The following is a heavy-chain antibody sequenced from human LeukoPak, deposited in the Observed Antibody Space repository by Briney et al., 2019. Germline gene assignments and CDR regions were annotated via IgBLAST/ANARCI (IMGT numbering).Heavy chain of an antibody. D-gene: IGHD3-16*01. J-gene: IGHJ4*02. CDR2: IWYDGSNK. V-gene: IGHV3-33*06. CDR1: GFTFSSYG. CDR3: AKDRAYSFDY. Sequence: PGGSLRLSCAASGFTFSSYGMHWVRQVPGKGLEWVAVIWYDGSNKYYADSVKGRFTISRDNSKNTLYLQMNSLRADDTAVYYCAKDRAYSFDYWGQGTLVTVSS.